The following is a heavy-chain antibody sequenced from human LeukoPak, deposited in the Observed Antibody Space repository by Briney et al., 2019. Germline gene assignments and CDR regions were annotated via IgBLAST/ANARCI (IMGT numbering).Heavy chain of an antibody. J-gene: IGHJ4*02. V-gene: IGHV3-23*01. Sequence: SGGSLRLSCAASGFTFSNYAMSWVRQAPAKGLEWVSALSSSGGDTFYADSVKGRFTISRDTSKNTLYLQMYSLRAEDTAVYYWAKAGTGTNMIFDYWGQGTLVTVSS. CDR3: AKAGTGTNMIFDY. CDR1: GFTFSNYA. CDR2: LSSSGGDT. D-gene: IGHD1-1*01.